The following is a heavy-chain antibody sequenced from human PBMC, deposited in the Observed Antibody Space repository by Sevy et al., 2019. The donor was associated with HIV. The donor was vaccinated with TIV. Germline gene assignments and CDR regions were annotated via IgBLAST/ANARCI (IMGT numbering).Heavy chain of an antibody. D-gene: IGHD3-10*01. CDR3: ARLPDSGSCFSGAHYYFDY. CDR2: IYPGDSDS. V-gene: IGHV5-51*01. Sequence: GESLKISCKGSGYSFSTYWIGWVRQMPGKGLEWMGIIYPGDSDSRYSPSFQGQVTVSADKSINTAYLQWSGLKASVSAMYSCARLPDSGSCFSGAHYYFDYWGQGTLVTVSS. J-gene: IGHJ4*02. CDR1: GYSFSTYW.